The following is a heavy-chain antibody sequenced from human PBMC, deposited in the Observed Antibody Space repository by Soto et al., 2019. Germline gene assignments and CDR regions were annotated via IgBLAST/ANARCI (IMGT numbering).Heavy chain of an antibody. CDR3: ARSGWTTVTQYYFDY. D-gene: IGHD4-17*01. V-gene: IGHV3-66*01. Sequence: GGSLRLSCAASGFTVSSNYMSWVRQAPGKGLEWVSVIYSGGSTYYADSVKGRFTISRDNSKNTLYLQMNSLRAEDTAVYYCARSGWTTVTQYYFDYWGQGTLVTVSS. J-gene: IGHJ4*02. CDR2: IYSGGST. CDR1: GFTVSSNY.